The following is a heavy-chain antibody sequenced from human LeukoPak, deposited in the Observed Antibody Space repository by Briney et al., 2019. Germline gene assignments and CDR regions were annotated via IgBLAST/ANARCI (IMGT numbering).Heavy chain of an antibody. CDR1: GFTFSGYA. CDR2: ISGGGGST. Sequence: GGSLRLSCAASGFTFSGYAMSWVRQAPGKGLEWVSAISGGGGSTYYADSVKGRFTISRDNSKNTLYLQMNSLRAEDTAVYYCAKDFNSKWYCSSTSCYTIPDYWGQGTLVTVSS. CDR3: AKDFNSKWYCSSTSCYTIPDY. D-gene: IGHD2-2*02. V-gene: IGHV3-23*01. J-gene: IGHJ4*02.